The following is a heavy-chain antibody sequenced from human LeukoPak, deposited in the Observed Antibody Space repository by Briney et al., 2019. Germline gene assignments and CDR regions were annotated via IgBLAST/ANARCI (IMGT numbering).Heavy chain of an antibody. CDR2: INHSGST. CDR3: ARQFYGSGSYHPFDY. J-gene: IGHJ4*02. D-gene: IGHD3-10*01. Sequence: ASETLSLTCAVYGGSFSGYYWSWIRQPPGKGLEWIGEINHSGSTNYNPSLKSRVTISVDTSKNQFSLKLSSVTAADTAVYYCARQFYGSGSYHPFDYWGQGTLVTVSS. CDR1: GGSFSGYY. V-gene: IGHV4-34*01.